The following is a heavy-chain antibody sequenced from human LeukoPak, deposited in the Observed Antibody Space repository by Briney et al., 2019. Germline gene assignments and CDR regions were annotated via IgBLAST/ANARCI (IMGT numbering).Heavy chain of an antibody. CDR1: GYTFTSYG. Sequence: ASVKVSCKASGYTFTSYGISWVRQAPGQGLEWMGWISAYNGNTNYAQKLQGRVTMTTDTSTSTAYMELRSLRSDDTAVYYCAREWYYDSSGPYYYYMDVWGKGTTVTISS. D-gene: IGHD3-22*01. CDR2: ISAYNGNT. CDR3: AREWYYDSSGPYYYYMDV. V-gene: IGHV1-18*01. J-gene: IGHJ6*03.